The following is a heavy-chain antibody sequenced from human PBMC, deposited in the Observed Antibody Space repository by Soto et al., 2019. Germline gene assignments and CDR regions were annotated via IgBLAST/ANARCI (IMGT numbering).Heavy chain of an antibody. CDR2: IYHSGST. D-gene: IGHD3-22*01. V-gene: IGHV4-30-2*05. CDR1: GASVTSDGYY. J-gene: IGHJ4*02. CDR3: ARDPIFYYASSGYGGSYFDY. Sequence: TLSLTCAVSGASVTSDGYYWSWIRQPPGKGLEWIGYIYHSGSTYYNPSLKSRVSISIDTSQNQFSLKLTSLTAADTAVYYCARDPIFYYASSGYGGSYFDYWGQGSRVTVSS.